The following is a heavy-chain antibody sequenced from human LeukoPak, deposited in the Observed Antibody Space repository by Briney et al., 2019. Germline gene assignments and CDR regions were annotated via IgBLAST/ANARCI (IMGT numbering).Heavy chain of an antibody. V-gene: IGHV4-4*02. CDR1: GGSISSSNW. D-gene: IGHD3-10*01. Sequence: SGTLSLTCAVSGGSISSSNWWSWVRQPPGKGLEWIGQIYHSGSTNYNPSLKSRVAISVDKSKNQFSLNLNSVTAADTAVYYCARHLSGAMVRGVALDYWGQGTLVTVSS. J-gene: IGHJ4*02. CDR3: ARHLSGAMVRGVALDY. CDR2: IYHSGST.